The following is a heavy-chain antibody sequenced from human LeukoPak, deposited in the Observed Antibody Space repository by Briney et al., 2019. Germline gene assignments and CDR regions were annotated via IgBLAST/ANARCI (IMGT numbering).Heavy chain of an antibody. D-gene: IGHD6-19*01. CDR3: AKNSDARQWLTHFEY. Sequence: ASVKVSCKASGYTFTDYYMHWVRQAPGQGLEWMRWINPNSGGTNYAQKFQGRVTMTRDTSISTVYMEVIRLRSDDTAVYYCAKNSDARQWLTHFEYWGQGSLVTVSS. V-gene: IGHV1-2*02. CDR2: INPNSGGT. CDR1: GYTFTDYY. J-gene: IGHJ4*02.